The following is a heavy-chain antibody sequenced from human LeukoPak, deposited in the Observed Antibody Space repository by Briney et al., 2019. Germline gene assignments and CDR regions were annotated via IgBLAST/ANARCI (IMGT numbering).Heavy chain of an antibody. CDR1: GGSFSGYY. V-gene: IGHV4-34*01. Sequence: LETLSLTCAVYGGSFSGYYWSWIRQPPGKGLEWIGEINHSGSTNYNPSLKSRVTISVDTSKNQFSLKLSSVTAADTAVYYCARHKRYSSSWYDAFDIWGQGTMVTVSS. CDR2: INHSGST. D-gene: IGHD6-13*01. CDR3: ARHKRYSSSWYDAFDI. J-gene: IGHJ3*02.